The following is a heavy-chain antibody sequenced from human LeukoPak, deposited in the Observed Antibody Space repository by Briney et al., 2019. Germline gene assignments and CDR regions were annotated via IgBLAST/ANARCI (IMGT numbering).Heavy chain of an antibody. CDR2: ISGSSSTR. CDR1: GFTFSSYS. J-gene: IGHJ3*02. Sequence: PGGSLRLSCAASGFTFSSYSMNWVRQAPGKGLEWVSYISGSSSTRYYADSVKGRFTISRDNSKSSLYLQMNSLRAEDTSVYYCARYGDYGAFDIWGQGTMVTVSS. V-gene: IGHV3-48*01. CDR3: ARYGDYGAFDI. D-gene: IGHD4-17*01.